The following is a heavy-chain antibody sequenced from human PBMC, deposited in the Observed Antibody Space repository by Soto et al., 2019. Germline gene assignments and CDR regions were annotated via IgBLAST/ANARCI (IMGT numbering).Heavy chain of an antibody. CDR2: IYYSGST. D-gene: IGHD6-13*01. Sequence: SETLSLTCTVSGGSVSSGSYYWSWIRQPPGKGLEWIGYIYYSGSTNYNPSLKSRVTISVDTSKNQFSLKLSSVTAADTAVYYCAREVGIGAALDYWGQGTLVTVSS. CDR1: GGSVSSGSYY. CDR3: AREVGIGAALDY. V-gene: IGHV4-61*01. J-gene: IGHJ4*02.